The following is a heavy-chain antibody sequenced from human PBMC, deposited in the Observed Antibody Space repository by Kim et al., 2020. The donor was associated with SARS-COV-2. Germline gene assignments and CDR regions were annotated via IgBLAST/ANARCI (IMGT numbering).Heavy chain of an antibody. CDR1: GFTFSSYG. J-gene: IGHJ4*02. D-gene: IGHD2-8*01. CDR3: AKERGYCTNGLCFTSACDY. V-gene: IGHV3-30*18. Sequence: GGSLRLSCAASGFTFSSYGMHWVRQAPGKGLEWVAVISHDGSNKYYADSVKGRFTISRDNSKNTLYLQMNSLRAEDTAVYYCAKERGYCTNGLCFTSACDYWGQGTLVTVSS. CDR2: ISHDGSNK.